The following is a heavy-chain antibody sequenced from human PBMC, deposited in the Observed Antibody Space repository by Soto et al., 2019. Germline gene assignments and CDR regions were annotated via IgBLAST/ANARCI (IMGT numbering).Heavy chain of an antibody. D-gene: IGHD2-15*01. CDR2: VGGSGDST. J-gene: IGHJ4*02. Sequence: GGSLRLSCAASGFTFSNYAMSWVRQAPVKGLEWVSGVGGSGDSTYYADSVKGRFTISRDNSKDTLYLQMNSLRAEDTAVYYCAKSPLGYCSGGSCYPPHYFDYWGQGTLVTVSS. V-gene: IGHV3-23*01. CDR1: GFTFSNYA. CDR3: AKSPLGYCSGGSCYPPHYFDY.